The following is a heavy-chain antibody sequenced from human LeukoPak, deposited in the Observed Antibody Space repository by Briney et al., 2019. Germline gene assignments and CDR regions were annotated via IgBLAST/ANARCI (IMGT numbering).Heavy chain of an antibody. CDR1: GGSISSGDYY. D-gene: IGHD3-10*01. CDR3: ARGTYGSGSYSGPPFDY. J-gene: IGHJ4*02. Sequence: SETLSLTCTVSGGSISSGDYYWSWIRQPPGKGLEWIGYIYYSGSTYYNPSLKSRVTISLDTSKNQFSLKLSSVTAADTAVYYCARGTYGSGSYSGPPFDYWGQGTLVTVSS. CDR2: IYYSGST. V-gene: IGHV4-30-4*01.